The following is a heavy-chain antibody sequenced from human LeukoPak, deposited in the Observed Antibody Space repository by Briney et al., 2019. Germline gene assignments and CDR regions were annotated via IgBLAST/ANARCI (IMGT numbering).Heavy chain of an antibody. CDR2: IYYSGST. J-gene: IGHJ5*02. Sequence: SETLSLTCTVSGGSISSSSYYWGWIRQPPGKGLEWIGSIYYSGSTYYNPSLKSRVTISVDTSKNQFSLKLSSVTAADTAVYYCARATVRGVMVNGNGWFDPWGQGTLVTVSS. CDR1: GGSISSSSYY. V-gene: IGHV4-39*07. CDR3: ARATVRGVMVNGNGWFDP. D-gene: IGHD3-10*01.